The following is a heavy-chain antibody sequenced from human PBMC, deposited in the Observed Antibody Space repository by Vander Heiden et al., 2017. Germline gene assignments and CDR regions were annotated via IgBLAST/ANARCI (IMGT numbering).Heavy chain of an antibody. J-gene: IGHJ4*02. CDR2: IYHTGTT. CDR1: GASVSTSDW. V-gene: IGHV4-4*02. D-gene: IGHD5-18*01. Sequence: QVHLQESGPGLVKPSGTLSLTCAVSGASVSTSDWWRWVRQPPGKGLEWIGEIYHTGTTNYNPSLMSRLTMSLDKTKNQFSLNLTSVTAADTAVYYCARGFSGYTYGHPEIFDYWGQGSLVTVSS. CDR3: ARGFSGYTYGHPEIFDY.